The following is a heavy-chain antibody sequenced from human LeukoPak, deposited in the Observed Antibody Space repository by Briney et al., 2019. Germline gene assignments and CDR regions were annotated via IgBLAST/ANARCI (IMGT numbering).Heavy chain of an antibody. CDR2: INHSGST. Sequence: SETLSLTCAVYGGSFSGYYWSWIRQPPGKGLEWIGEINHSGSTNYNPSLKSRVTISVDTSKNQFSLKLSSVTAADTAVYYCATGRRYGGNWFDPWGQGTLVTVSS. D-gene: IGHD4-23*01. CDR3: ATGRRYGGNWFDP. CDR1: GGSFSGYY. V-gene: IGHV4-34*01. J-gene: IGHJ5*02.